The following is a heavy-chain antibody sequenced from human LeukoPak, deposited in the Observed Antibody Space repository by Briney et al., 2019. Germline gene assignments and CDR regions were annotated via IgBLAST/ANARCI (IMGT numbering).Heavy chain of an antibody. D-gene: IGHD2-15*01. CDR1: GFTFSSYA. J-gene: IGHJ3*02. CDR2: ISSGGTGTYYA. Sequence: PGGSLRLSCAASGFTFSSYAMSWVRQAPGKGLEWVSAISSGGTGTYYAYYADSAKGRFTISRDNSKNTLYLQMNSLRAEDTAVYYCASRALLGYCSGDSCYSGAFDIWGQGTMVTVSS. V-gene: IGHV3-23*01. CDR3: ASRALLGYCSGDSCYSGAFDI.